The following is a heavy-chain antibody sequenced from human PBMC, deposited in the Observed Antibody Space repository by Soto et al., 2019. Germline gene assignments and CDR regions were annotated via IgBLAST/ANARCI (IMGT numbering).Heavy chain of an antibody. CDR3: ARGPHYCSGGSCSSVAFDI. J-gene: IGHJ3*02. CDR1: GGTFSSYA. Sequence: QVQLVQSGAEVKKPGSSVKVSCKASGGTFSSYAISWVRQAPGQGLEWMGGIIPIFGTANYAQKFQGRVTITADESTSTAYMELSSLRSEDTAVYYCARGPHYCSGGSCSSVAFDIWGQGTMVTVSS. D-gene: IGHD2-15*01. CDR2: IIPIFGTA. V-gene: IGHV1-69*01.